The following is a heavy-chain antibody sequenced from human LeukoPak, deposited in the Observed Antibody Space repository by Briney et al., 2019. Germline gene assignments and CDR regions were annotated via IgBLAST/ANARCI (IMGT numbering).Heavy chain of an antibody. CDR3: ARVHRGYYDSGGYGPFFYYFGLDV. V-gene: IGHV4-34*01. Sequence: SETLSLTCAVYGGSFSDYYWGWIRQSSGKGLEWIGEVNHSGSTNYNPSLKSRVTISVDTSKNQFSLKLTSVTAADTAMYYCARVHRGYYDSGGYGPFFYYFGLDVWGQGTTVTVSS. CDR2: VNHSGST. D-gene: IGHD3-22*01. CDR1: GGSFSDYY. J-gene: IGHJ6*02.